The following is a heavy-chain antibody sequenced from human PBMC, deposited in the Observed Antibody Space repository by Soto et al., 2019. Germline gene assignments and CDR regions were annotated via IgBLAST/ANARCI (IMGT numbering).Heavy chain of an antibody. V-gene: IGHV3-30*18. CDR2: ISYDGSNK. CDR3: AKDSGEILRYFEG. Sequence: AVSLRLSCAASGFTCSSDGMHWVRQAPGKGLEWVAVISYDGSNKYYADSVKGRFTISRDNSKNTLYLQMNSLRAEDTAVYYWAKDSGEILRYFEGWGQGTLVSVAS. D-gene: IGHD1-26*01. J-gene: IGHJ4*02. CDR1: GFTCSSDG.